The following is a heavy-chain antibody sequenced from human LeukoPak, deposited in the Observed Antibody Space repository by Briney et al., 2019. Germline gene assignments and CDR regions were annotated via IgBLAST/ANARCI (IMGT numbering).Heavy chain of an antibody. CDR1: GGSFSGYY. Sequence: RPSETLSLTCAVYGGSFSGYYWSWIRQPPGKGLEWIGEIVHSGSTNYNPSLKSRVTISVDTSKNQFSLRLSSVAAADTAVYYCARGFGDYQLFWYFDLWGRGTLVTVSS. CDR3: ARGFGDYQLFWYFDL. J-gene: IGHJ2*01. CDR2: IVHSGST. D-gene: IGHD4-17*01. V-gene: IGHV4-34*01.